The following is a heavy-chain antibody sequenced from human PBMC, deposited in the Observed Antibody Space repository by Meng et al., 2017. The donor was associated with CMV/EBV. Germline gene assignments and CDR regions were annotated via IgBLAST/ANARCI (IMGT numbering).Heavy chain of an antibody. CDR2: INPNSGGT. J-gene: IGHJ4*02. D-gene: IGHD5-24*01. V-gene: IGHV1-2*02. Sequence: QVQLVQAGAEVKKPGASLKVSCKASGYTFTGYYMHWVRQAPGQGLEWMGWINPNSGGTNYAKKFQGRVTMTRDTSISTAYMELSRLRSDDTAVYYCARVQVRGEMATPAGYWGQGTLVTVSS. CDR3: ARVQVRGEMATPAGY. CDR1: GYTFTGYY.